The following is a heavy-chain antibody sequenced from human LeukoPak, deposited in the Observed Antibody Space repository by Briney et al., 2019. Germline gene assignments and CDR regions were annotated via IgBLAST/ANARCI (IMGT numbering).Heavy chain of an antibody. CDR1: GYIFSRYR. CDR2: IKQDGSEK. J-gene: IGHJ1*01. CDR3: ARGNRQWPMNQDFQN. V-gene: IGHV3-7*01. Sequence: GGPLRLSCAASGYIFSRYRMSWVRQARGKALEWLANIKQDGSEKYYVDSVKGRFTISRDNAKNSLYLQMNSLRAEDTAVYYCARGNRQWPMNQDFQNWGQSTLVTVSS. D-gene: IGHD6-19*01.